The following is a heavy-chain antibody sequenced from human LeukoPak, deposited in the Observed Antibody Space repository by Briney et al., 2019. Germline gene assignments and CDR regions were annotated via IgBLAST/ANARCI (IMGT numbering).Heavy chain of an antibody. CDR3: ARDDPHASAAAGPGDVGY. V-gene: IGHV3-21*01. Sequence: GGSLRLSCAASGFTFRSYSMNWVRQAPGQGLEWVSSISSSSSYISYADSVKGRFTISRDNAKNSLYLQTNSLRAEDTAVYYCARDDPHASAAAGPGDVGYWGQGTLVTVSS. J-gene: IGHJ4*02. CDR2: ISSSSSYI. D-gene: IGHD6-13*01. CDR1: GFTFRSYS.